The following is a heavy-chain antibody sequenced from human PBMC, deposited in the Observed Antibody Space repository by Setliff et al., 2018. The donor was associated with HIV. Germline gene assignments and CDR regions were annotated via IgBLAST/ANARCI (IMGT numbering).Heavy chain of an antibody. D-gene: IGHD6-13*01. Sequence: PSETLSLTCTVSGGSISSSSYYWGWIRQPPGKGLAWIASIYHRGTTYYNTSFKSRVTISVDTSKNQFSLTLNSLTAADTAVYYCARLAGQRTIAAADYFFDFWGQGALVTVSS. CDR1: GGSISSSSYY. J-gene: IGHJ4*02. CDR2: IYHRGTT. V-gene: IGHV4-39*07. CDR3: ARLAGQRTIAAADYFFDF.